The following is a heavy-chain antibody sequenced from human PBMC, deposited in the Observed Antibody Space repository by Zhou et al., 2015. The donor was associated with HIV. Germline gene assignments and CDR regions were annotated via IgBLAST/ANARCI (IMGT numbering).Heavy chain of an antibody. Sequence: QVQLVQSGAEVKKPGSSVKVSCKASGGTFSSYAISWVRQAPGQGLEWMGGIIPIFGTANYAQKFQGRVTITADESTSTAYMELSSLRSEDTAVYYCARTRERLTTVTTSPPNWFDPWGQGTLVTVSS. CDR1: GGTFSSYA. CDR2: IIPIFGTA. V-gene: IGHV1-69*01. J-gene: IGHJ5*02. D-gene: IGHD4-17*01. CDR3: ARTRERLTTVTTSPPNWFDP.